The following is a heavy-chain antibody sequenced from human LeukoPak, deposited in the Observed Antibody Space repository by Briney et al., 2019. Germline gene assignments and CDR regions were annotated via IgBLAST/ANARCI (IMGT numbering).Heavy chain of an antibody. CDR3: ARQQWLEQDAFDI. D-gene: IGHD6-19*01. CDR2: IYYSGST. Sequence: SETLSLTCTVSGGSISSYYWSWIRQPAGKGLEWIGYIYYSGSTNYNPSLKSRVTISGDTSNNQFSLTLSSVTAADTAVYFCARQQWLEQDAFDIWGQGTMVTVSS. CDR1: GGSISSYY. J-gene: IGHJ3*02. V-gene: IGHV4-59*08.